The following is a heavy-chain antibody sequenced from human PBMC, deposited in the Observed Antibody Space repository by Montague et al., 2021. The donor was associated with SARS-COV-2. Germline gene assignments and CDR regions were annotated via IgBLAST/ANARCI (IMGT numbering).Heavy chain of an antibody. J-gene: IGHJ2*01. CDR3: AGRVVVPAAIGHWYFDL. D-gene: IGHD2-2*02. CDR1: GGSISSSSYY. Sequence: SETLSLTCTVSGGSISSSSYYWGWIRQPPGKGLEWIGSIYYSGSTYYNPSLKSRVTISVDTSKNQFSLKLSSVTAADTAVYYCAGRVVVPAAIGHWYFDLWSRGTLVTVSS. V-gene: IGHV4-39*01. CDR2: IYYSGST.